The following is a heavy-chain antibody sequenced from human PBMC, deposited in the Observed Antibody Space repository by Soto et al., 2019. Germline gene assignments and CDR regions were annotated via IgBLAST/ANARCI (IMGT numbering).Heavy chain of an antibody. J-gene: IGHJ6*04. V-gene: IGHV4-38-2*01. D-gene: IGHD3-3*01. CDR2: IYHSGST. Sequence: KPSETLSLTCAVSGYSISSGYYWGWIRQPPGKGLEWIGSIYHSGSTYYNPSLKSRVTISVDTSKNQFSLKLSSVAAADTAVYYCARVVRTIFGVVTSMDVWGKGTTVTVSS. CDR1: GYSISSGYY. CDR3: ARVVRTIFGVVTSMDV.